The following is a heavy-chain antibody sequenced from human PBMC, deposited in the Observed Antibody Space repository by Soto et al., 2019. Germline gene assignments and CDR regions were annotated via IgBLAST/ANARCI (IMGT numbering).Heavy chain of an antibody. Sequence: LRLSCAASGFTFSSYAMSWVRQAPGKGLEWVSTISGSGGSTYYTDSVKGRFTISRDNSKNTLYLQMNSLRAEDTAVYYCAKDPYGGFFDYWGQGTLVTVSS. D-gene: IGHD4-17*01. V-gene: IGHV3-23*01. CDR2: ISGSGGST. J-gene: IGHJ4*02. CDR3: AKDPYGGFFDY. CDR1: GFTFSSYA.